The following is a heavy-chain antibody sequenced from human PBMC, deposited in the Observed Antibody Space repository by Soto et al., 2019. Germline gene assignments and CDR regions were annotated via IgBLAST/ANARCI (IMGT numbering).Heavy chain of an antibody. J-gene: IGHJ4*02. D-gene: IGHD6-19*01. CDR1: GYTLTEFS. Sequence: ALVRLYCKVSGYTLTEFSMHWVLQAPGKGLEWMGGFDPEDGETIYAQKFQGRVTMTEDTSTDTAYMELSSPRSEDTAVYYCATDYSSTGYGLVYWGQGALVTVSS. CDR2: FDPEDGET. CDR3: ATDYSSTGYGLVY. V-gene: IGHV1-24*01.